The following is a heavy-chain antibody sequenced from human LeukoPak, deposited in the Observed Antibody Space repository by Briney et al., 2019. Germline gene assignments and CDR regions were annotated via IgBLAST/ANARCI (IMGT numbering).Heavy chain of an antibody. J-gene: IGHJ4*02. V-gene: IGHV3-23*01. D-gene: IGHD2-2*01. CDR1: GFTFSSYA. CDR2: ITGSGGST. Sequence: SGGSLRLSCAASGFTFSSYAMSWVRQAPGKGLEWVSAITGSGGSTYYADSVKGRFTISRDNSKNTLYLQMNSLRAEDTAVYYCAKDPRFASNSVFDYWGQGTLVTVSS. CDR3: AKDPRFASNSVFDY.